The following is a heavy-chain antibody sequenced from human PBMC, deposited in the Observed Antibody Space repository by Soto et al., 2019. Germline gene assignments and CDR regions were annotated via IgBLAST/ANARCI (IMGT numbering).Heavy chain of an antibody. V-gene: IGHV3-49*03. CDR2: IRPKVYGGAI. CDR1: GFTFCYYS. D-gene: IGHD3-22*01. CDR3: ARDGGYCGYGCHIGNWYFGL. Sequence: GGSLILSCTASGFTFCYYSMSWFRQAPGKGLEWVGFIRPKVYGGAIDYAAPVKGRFSISRDDSKNIAYLQMNSLKSEDTAVYYCARDGGYCGYGCHIGNWYFGLWGLGTLVTVSS. J-gene: IGHJ2*01.